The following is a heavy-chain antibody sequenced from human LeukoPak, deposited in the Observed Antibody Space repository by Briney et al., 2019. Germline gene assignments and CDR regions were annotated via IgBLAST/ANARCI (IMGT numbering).Heavy chain of an antibody. Sequence: PGGSLRLSCAASGFTFSTYNMNWVRQAPGKGLKWVSYISSSSSTIYYADSVKGRFTISRDNAKNSLYLQMNSLRAEDTAVYYCARGSRVVVAATNFDYWGQGTLVTVSS. D-gene: IGHD2-15*01. CDR3: ARGSRVVVAATNFDY. CDR2: ISSSSSTI. V-gene: IGHV3-48*01. J-gene: IGHJ4*02. CDR1: GFTFSTYN.